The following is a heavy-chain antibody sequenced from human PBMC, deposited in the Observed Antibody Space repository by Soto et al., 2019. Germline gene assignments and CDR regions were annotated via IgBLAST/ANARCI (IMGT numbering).Heavy chain of an antibody. CDR2: SRNKANNYTT. J-gene: IGHJ6*02. V-gene: IGHV3-72*01. CDR3: VRDGGIAARHHYGMDV. CDR1: AFTFSAHN. Sequence: PGGSLRLSCAASAFTFSAHNMVWVRQAPGKGLEWVSRSRNKANNYTTEYAASVKGRFTISRDDSKNSLYLQMNSLKPEDTAVYYCVRDGGIAARHHYGMDVWGQGTTVTVSS. D-gene: IGHD6-6*01.